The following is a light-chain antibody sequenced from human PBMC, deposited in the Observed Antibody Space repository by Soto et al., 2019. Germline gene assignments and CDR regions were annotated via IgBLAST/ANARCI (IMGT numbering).Light chain of an antibody. CDR2: AAS. J-gene: IGKJ4*01. V-gene: IGKV3-15*01. CDR1: QSISRY. Sequence: EIEMTQSPSTLSVSVGERATLSCRASQSISRYLAWYQQKPGQAPRLLIYAASSMDTGIPDRFSASGFGTEFTLTISRLEPEDFAVYYCQQYSTTPLTFGEGTKVDIK. CDR3: QQYSTTPLT.